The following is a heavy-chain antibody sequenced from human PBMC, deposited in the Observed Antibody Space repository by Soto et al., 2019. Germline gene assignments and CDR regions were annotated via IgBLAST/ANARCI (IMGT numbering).Heavy chain of an antibody. CDR1: GGSFSSASHY. V-gene: IGHV4-61*01. Sequence: SETLSLTCTVSGGSFSSASHYWSWILQTRGKGLEWIGYIYYTGSTNYNPSLKGRVTMSVDTSRDQVSLRLRSVTRADAAVYYCARDQYDFRSGSYYYAMEVWGQGTKVTVSS. CDR2: IYYTGST. D-gene: IGHD3-3*01. CDR3: ARDQYDFRSGSYYYAMEV. J-gene: IGHJ6*02.